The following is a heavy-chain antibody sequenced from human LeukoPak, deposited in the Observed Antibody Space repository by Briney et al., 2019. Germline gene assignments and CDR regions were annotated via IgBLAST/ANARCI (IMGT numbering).Heavy chain of an antibody. Sequence: ASVKVSCKASGYTFTGYYIHWVRQAPGQGLEWMGWINPNSGGTNYAQKFQGRVTMTRDTSISTAYMELSRLRSDDTAVYYCARDPVGRWSPDLDYWGQGTLVTVSS. CDR1: GYTFTGYY. J-gene: IGHJ4*02. D-gene: IGHD1-26*01. V-gene: IGHV1-2*02. CDR2: INPNSGGT. CDR3: ARDPVGRWSPDLDY.